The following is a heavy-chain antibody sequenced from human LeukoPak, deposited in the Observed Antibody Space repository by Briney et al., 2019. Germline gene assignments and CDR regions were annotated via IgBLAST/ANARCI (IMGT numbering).Heavy chain of an antibody. Sequence: PGGSLRLSCAASGFIFDDYAMHWVRQAPGKGLEWVSGLSWNSVSIGYADSVTGRFTVSRDNAKNSLYLQMDSLRAEDTALYYCAKAALKSEKRKYSGSHSAAFDYWGQGTLVTVSS. V-gene: IGHV3-9*01. CDR3: AKAALKSEKRKYSGSHSAAFDY. D-gene: IGHD1-26*01. CDR1: GFIFDDYA. CDR2: LSWNSVSI. J-gene: IGHJ4*02.